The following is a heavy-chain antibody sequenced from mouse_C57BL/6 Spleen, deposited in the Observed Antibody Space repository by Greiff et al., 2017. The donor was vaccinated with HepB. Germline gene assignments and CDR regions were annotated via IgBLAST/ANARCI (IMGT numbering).Heavy chain of an antibody. CDR2: ILPGSGST. V-gene: IGHV1-9*01. D-gene: IGHD1-1*01. J-gene: IGHJ2*01. CDR3: TRRGATVVDYFDY. CDR1: GYTFTGYW. Sequence: QVQLQQSGAELMKPGASVNLSCKATGYTFTGYWIEWVKQRPGHGLEWIGEILPGSGSTNYGVKFKGKATFTANTSSNTAYMQLSSLTTEDSAIYYCTRRGATVVDYFDYWGQGTTLTVSS.